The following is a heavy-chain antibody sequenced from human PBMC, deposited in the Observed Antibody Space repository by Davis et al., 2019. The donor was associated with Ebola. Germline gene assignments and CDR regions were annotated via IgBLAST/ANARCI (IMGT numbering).Heavy chain of an antibody. Sequence: SETLSLTCTVSGGSISTYYWSWIRQSPGKGLEWLGEIGRGGSTNYNPTLKNRLTIALDTSKNQFSLRLESMTAADTAVYYCARTTLTSVSDSGLGYNYFAPWGQGTLVTASS. CDR2: IGRGGST. D-gene: IGHD4-17*01. CDR1: GGSISTYY. V-gene: IGHV4-34*01. CDR3: ARTTLTSVSDSGLGYNYFAP. J-gene: IGHJ5*02.